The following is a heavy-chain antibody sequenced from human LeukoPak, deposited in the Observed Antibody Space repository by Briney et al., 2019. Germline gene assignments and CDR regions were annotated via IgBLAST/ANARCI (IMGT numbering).Heavy chain of an antibody. CDR3: AKVGGSYFYYYYMDV. Sequence: GGSLRLSCAASGFTFDDYAMHWVRQAPGKGLEWVSLVSEDGGTTYYADSVKGRFTISRDNSKNSLYLQMNSLRTEDTALYYCAKVGGSYFYYYYMDVWGKGTTVTVSS. V-gene: IGHV3-43*02. D-gene: IGHD1-26*01. CDR2: VSEDGGTT. CDR1: GFTFDDYA. J-gene: IGHJ6*03.